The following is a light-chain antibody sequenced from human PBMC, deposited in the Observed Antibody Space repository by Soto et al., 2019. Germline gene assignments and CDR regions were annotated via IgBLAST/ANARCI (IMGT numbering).Light chain of an antibody. CDR1: GRGVGGYDY. CDR3: SSYTSSSTLSTYV. J-gene: IGLJ1*01. CDR2: DVN. V-gene: IGLV2-14*01. Sequence: TRPPCGYGAAGDSSTLAFTGSGRGVGGYDYVSWYQQLPGKAPTLLIYDVNNRPSGVSHRFSGSKSGNPASLIISGLQAEDEADYYCSSYTSSSTLSTYVFGTGTKVTVL.